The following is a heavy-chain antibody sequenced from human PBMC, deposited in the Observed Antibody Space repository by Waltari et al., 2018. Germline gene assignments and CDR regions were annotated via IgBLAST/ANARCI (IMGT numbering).Heavy chain of an antibody. Sequence: EVQLVESGGGLVQPGRSLRLSCAASGFTFDDYAMHWVRQAPGKGLEWVSGISWNSGSIGYADSVKGRFTISRDNAKNSLYLQMNSLRAEDTALYYCATTTVVTGSNYWGQGTLVTVSS. CDR3: ATTTVVTGSNY. CDR1: GFTFDDYA. V-gene: IGHV3-9*01. D-gene: IGHD4-17*01. J-gene: IGHJ4*02. CDR2: ISWNSGSI.